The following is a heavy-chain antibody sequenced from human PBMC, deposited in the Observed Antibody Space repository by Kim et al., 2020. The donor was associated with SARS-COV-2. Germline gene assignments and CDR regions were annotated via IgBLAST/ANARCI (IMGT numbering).Heavy chain of an antibody. CDR2: IYYSGST. V-gene: IGHV4-39*07. CDR3: ARAVYCSSTSCYVGGAFDI. CDR1: GGSISSSSYY. D-gene: IGHD2-2*01. Sequence: SETLSLTCTVSGGSISSSSYYWGWIRQPPGKGLEWIGSIYYSGSTYYNPSLKSRVTISVDTSKNQFSLKLSSVTAADTAVYYCARAVYCSSTSCYVGGAFDIWGQGTMVTVSS. J-gene: IGHJ3*02.